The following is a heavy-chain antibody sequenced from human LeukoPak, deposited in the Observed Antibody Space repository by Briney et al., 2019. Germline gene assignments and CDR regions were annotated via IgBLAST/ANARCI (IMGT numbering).Heavy chain of an antibody. D-gene: IGHD1-1*01. J-gene: IGHJ4*02. V-gene: IGHV4-59*01. CDR2: IYYSGST. CDR3: ASLTTGTTSSYYFDY. Sequence: SETLSLTCTVSGRSISSYYWSWIRQPPGKGLEWIGYIYYSGSTNYNTSLKSRVTISVDTSKNQFSLKLSSVTAADTAVYYCASLTTGTTSSYYFDYWGQGTLVTASS. CDR1: GRSISSYY.